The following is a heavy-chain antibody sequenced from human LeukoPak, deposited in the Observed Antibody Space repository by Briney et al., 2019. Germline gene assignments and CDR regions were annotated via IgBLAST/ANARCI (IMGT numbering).Heavy chain of an antibody. Sequence: PSETLSLTCSVSGGSISRSSYYGGWIRQPPGKGLEWIGSIYYSGSTYYNPSLKSRVTISVDTSKNQFSLKLSSVTAADTAVYYCARQTRSRTGTTEYYYGMDVWGQGTTVTVSS. CDR2: IYYSGST. D-gene: IGHD1-1*01. V-gene: IGHV4-39*01. CDR1: GGSISRSSYY. CDR3: ARQTRSRTGTTEYYYGMDV. J-gene: IGHJ6*02.